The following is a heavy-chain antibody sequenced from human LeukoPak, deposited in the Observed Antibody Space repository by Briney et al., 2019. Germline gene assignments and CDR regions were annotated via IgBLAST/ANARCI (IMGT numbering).Heavy chain of an antibody. J-gene: IGHJ5*02. CDR3: ARAPVAQNWFDP. V-gene: IGHV1-18*01. D-gene: IGHD2-2*01. CDR2: ISAYNANT. Sequence: GASVKVSCKASGYTFNTYGITWVRQAPGQGPEWMGWISAYNANTNYAQKLQGRVTMATDTSTSTAYMELRSLTSDDTAVYYCARAPVAQNWFDPWGQGTLVTVSS. CDR1: GYTFNTYG.